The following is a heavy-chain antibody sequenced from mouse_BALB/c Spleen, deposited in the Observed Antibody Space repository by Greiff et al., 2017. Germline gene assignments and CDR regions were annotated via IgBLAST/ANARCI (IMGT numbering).Heavy chain of an antibody. D-gene: IGHD1-1*01. V-gene: IGHV5-6-5*01. Sequence: EVKVVESGGGLVKPGGSLKLSCAASGFTFSSYAMSWVRQTPEKRLEWVASISSGGSTYYPDSVKGRFTISRDNARNILYLQMSSLRSEDTAMYYCARGGYYGSSHHWYFDVWGAGTTVTVSS. CDR3: ARGGYYGSSHHWYFDV. CDR1: GFTFSSYA. CDR2: ISSGGST. J-gene: IGHJ1*01.